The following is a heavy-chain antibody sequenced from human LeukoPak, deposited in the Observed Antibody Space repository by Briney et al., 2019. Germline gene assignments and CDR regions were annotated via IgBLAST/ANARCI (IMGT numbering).Heavy chain of an antibody. CDR2: IYYSGST. Sequence: SETLSLTCTVSGDSISSYYWSWIRQPPGKGLEWIGYIYYSGSTNYNPSLKSRVTISGDTSKNQFSLKLSSVTAADTSVYYCARHVTYYDILTGLTSYYFDYWGQGTLVTVSS. J-gene: IGHJ4*02. V-gene: IGHV4-59*08. D-gene: IGHD3-9*01. CDR1: GDSISSYY. CDR3: ARHVTYYDILTGLTSYYFDY.